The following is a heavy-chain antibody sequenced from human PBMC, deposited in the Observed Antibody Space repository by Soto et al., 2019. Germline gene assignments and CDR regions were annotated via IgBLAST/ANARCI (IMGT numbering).Heavy chain of an antibody. CDR2: INPATGAA. CDR3: ARGGGVGVAGSAAFDM. J-gene: IGHJ3*02. D-gene: IGHD3-3*01. CDR1: GYPVTAYY. Sequence: QLHLVQSGAVVKKPGASVTVSCSASGYPVTAYYMHWVRQAPGRGLEWMGGINPATGAAKYTQTFQGRVTMARAPSTRKVFMELSGLTSEDTAVFYWARGGGVGVAGSAAFDMWGQGTLVTVSS. V-gene: IGHV1-2*02.